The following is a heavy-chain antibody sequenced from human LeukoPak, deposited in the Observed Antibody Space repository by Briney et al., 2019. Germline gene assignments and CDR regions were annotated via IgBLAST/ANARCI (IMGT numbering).Heavy chain of an antibody. D-gene: IGHD2-2*01. CDR1: GYTFTSYY. V-gene: IGHV1-46*01. CDR3: ARGGCGSTSCYLVARWGYFGY. Sequence: ASVKVSCKASGYTFTSYYMHWVRQAPGQGLEWMGIINPSGGSTSYAQKFQGRVTMTRDTSTSTVYMELSSLRSEDTAVYYCARGGCGSTSCYLVARWGYFGYWGQGTLVTVSS. CDR2: INPSGGST. J-gene: IGHJ4*02.